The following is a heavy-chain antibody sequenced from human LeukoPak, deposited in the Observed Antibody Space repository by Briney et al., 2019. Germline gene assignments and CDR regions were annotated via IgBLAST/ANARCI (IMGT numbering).Heavy chain of an antibody. CDR1: GFTFSSYW. CDR2: MKHDGTKK. Sequence: GGSLRLSCAASGFTFSSYWMTWVRQAPGKGLEWVANMKHDGTKKNYADSVKGRFTISRDNAKNSLYPQMNSLRAEDTALYYCARIVGADEGADYWGQGTLVTVSS. CDR3: ARIVGADEGADY. V-gene: IGHV3-7*01. D-gene: IGHD1-26*01. J-gene: IGHJ4*02.